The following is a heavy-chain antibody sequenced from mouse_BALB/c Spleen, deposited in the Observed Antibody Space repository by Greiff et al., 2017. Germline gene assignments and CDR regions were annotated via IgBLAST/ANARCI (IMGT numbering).Heavy chain of an antibody. Sequence: EVHLVESGGGLVQPGGSMKLSCVASGFTFSNYWMNWVRQSPEKGLEWVAEIRLKSNNYATHYAESVKGRFTISRDDSKSSVYLQMNNLRAEDTGIYYCTSGYFDVWGAGTTVTVSS. CDR1: GFTFSNYW. CDR2: IRLKSNNYAT. CDR3: TSGYFDV. J-gene: IGHJ1*01. V-gene: IGHV6-6*02.